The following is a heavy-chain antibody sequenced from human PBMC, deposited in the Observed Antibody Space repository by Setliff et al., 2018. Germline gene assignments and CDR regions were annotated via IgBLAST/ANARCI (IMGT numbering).Heavy chain of an antibody. D-gene: IGHD6-6*01. Sequence: PSETLSLTCTVSGDPMSSRRYYWAWIRQPAGKGLEWIGQIYTSWSTNYNPSLTSRVTMSVDTSKNQFSLNLTSVTAADTAVYYCARGRNIAARLLDSWGQGTLVTVS. J-gene: IGHJ4*02. CDR2: IYTSWST. CDR3: ARGRNIAARLLDS. CDR1: GDPMSSRRYY. V-gene: IGHV4-61*09.